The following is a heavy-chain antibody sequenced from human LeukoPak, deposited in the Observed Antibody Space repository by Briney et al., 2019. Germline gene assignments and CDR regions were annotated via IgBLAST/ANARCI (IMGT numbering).Heavy chain of an antibody. CDR2: VSGSGGST. J-gene: IGHJ6*02. V-gene: IGHV3-23*01. CDR3: AKAVATVTPRYYYYGMDV. CDR1: GFTFGDYA. D-gene: IGHD4-17*01. Sequence: GRSLRLSCTASGFTFGDYAMSWVRQAPGKGLEWVSAVSGSGGSTYYADSVKGRFTSSRDNSKNTLYLQMNSLRAEDTAVYHCAKAVATVTPRYYYYGMDVWGQGTTVTVSS.